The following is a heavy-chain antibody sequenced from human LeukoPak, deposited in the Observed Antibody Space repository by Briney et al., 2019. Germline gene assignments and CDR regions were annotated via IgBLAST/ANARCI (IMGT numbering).Heavy chain of an antibody. CDR2: ISRRSRHV. V-gene: IGHV3-21*01. D-gene: IGHD4/OR15-4a*01. J-gene: IGHJ1*01. CDR1: GVTFSDYS. Sequence: GGSLRLSCTASGVTFSDYSMNWVRQAPGKGLEWVSSISRRSRHVYYAGSVKGRFTTSRDNAKNSLYLQMNSLRAEDMAVYFCVRDLLGSGATTAYLHHWGQGTLVTVSS. CDR3: VRDLLGSGATTAYLHH.